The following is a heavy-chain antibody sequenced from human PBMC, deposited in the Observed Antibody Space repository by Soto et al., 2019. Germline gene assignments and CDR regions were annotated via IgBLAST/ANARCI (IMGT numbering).Heavy chain of an antibody. V-gene: IGHV4-59*01. CDR1: GDSISNYY. J-gene: IGHJ4*02. D-gene: IGHD4-17*01. Sequence: SETLSLTCAVSGDSISNYYWSWIRQPPGKGLEWIGYIYYSGSTNYNPSLKSRVTISVDTSKNQFSLKLSSVTAADTAVYYCARSNGDYGECWXQGTLVTVSS. CDR3: ARSNGDYGEC. CDR2: IYYSGST.